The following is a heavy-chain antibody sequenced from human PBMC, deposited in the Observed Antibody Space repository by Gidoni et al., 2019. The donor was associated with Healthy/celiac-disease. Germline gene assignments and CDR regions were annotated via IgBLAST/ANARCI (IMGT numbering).Heavy chain of an antibody. Sequence: EVQLVQPGAEVKKPGATVKSSCKVSGYTFTDYYMHWVQQAPGKGLEWMGLVDPEDGETIYAEKFQGRVTITADTSTDTAYMELSSLRSEDTAVYYCATEGVTMVRGVIPTGWFDPWGQGTLVTVSS. D-gene: IGHD3-10*01. CDR2: VDPEDGET. CDR1: GYTFTDYY. CDR3: ATEGVTMVRGVIPTGWFDP. V-gene: IGHV1-69-2*01. J-gene: IGHJ5*02.